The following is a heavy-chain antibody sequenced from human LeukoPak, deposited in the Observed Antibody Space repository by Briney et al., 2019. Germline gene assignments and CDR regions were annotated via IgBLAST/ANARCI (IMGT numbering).Heavy chain of an antibody. V-gene: IGHV3-23*01. CDR1: GFTFSSYA. CDR3: AKGYSSSPDAFDI. CDR2: ISGSGGST. J-gene: IGHJ3*02. D-gene: IGHD6-13*01. Sequence: GGSLRLSCAASGFTFSSYAMSWVRQAPGKGLEWVSTISGSGGSTYYADSVKGRFTISRDNSKNTLYLQMNSLRAEDTAVYYCAKGYSSSPDAFDIWGQGTMVTVSS.